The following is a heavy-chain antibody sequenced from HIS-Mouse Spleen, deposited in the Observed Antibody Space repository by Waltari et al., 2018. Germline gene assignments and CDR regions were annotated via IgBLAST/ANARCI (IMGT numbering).Heavy chain of an antibody. Sequence: QVQLVQSGAEVKKPGASVKVSCKASGYTFTGYYMHWVRQAPGQGLEWMGLIKPNRGGTNYAQKFQGRVTMTRDTSISTAYMELSRLRSDDTAVYYCARGYYGSGSYYFQHWGQGTLVTVSS. V-gene: IGHV1-2*02. D-gene: IGHD3-10*01. CDR1: GYTFTGYY. CDR2: IKPNRGGT. CDR3: ARGYYGSGSYYFQH. J-gene: IGHJ1*01.